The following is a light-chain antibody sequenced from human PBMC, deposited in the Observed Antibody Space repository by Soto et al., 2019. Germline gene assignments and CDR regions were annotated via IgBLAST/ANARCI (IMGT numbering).Light chain of an antibody. CDR2: YIS. Sequence: EIVMTQSPATLSVSPGETASRSCRASQSAGNFLAWYQQKPGQAPRLLIYYISTRATGIPARFSGSGSGTEFTLTINSLQSEDSAVYYCQQHNQWPITFGQGTRLEI. V-gene: IGKV3D-15*01. CDR1: QSAGNF. CDR3: QQHNQWPIT. J-gene: IGKJ5*01.